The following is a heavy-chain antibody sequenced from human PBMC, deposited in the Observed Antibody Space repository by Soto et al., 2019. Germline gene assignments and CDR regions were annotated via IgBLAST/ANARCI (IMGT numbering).Heavy chain of an antibody. CDR2: IWYDGSNK. V-gene: IGHV3-33*01. Sequence: QVQLVESGGGVVQPGRSLRLSCAASEFTFSHYGMHWVRQAPGKGLEWLAVIWYDGSNKYYADSVKGRFTISRDNSKKALYLQMNSLRGEDTAVYYCARDRVRFLEWWFDHWGQGTLVTVSS. J-gene: IGHJ5*02. CDR1: EFTFSHYG. D-gene: IGHD3-3*01. CDR3: ARDRVRFLEWWFDH.